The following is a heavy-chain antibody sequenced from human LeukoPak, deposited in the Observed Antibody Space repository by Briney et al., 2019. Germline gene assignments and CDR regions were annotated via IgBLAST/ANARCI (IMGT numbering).Heavy chain of an antibody. CDR2: ISYVGSDK. CDR3: AKDIAARPEIDY. J-gene: IGHJ4*02. D-gene: IGHD6-6*01. CDR1: GFTFSTYG. Sequence: PGRSLRLSCAASGFTFSTYGMHWVRQAPGKGLEWVAVISYVGSDKYYADSVKGRFTISRDNSKSTLYLQVNSLRVEDTAVYYCAKDIAARPEIDYWGQGTLVTVSS. V-gene: IGHV3-30*18.